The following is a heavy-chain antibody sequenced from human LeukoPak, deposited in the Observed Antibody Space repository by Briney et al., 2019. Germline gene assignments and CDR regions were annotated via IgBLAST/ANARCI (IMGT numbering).Heavy chain of an antibody. J-gene: IGHJ4*02. V-gene: IGHV3-74*01. CDR1: GFTFSSYW. CDR2: INRDGRSR. CDR3: ARSAWVDCFDY. D-gene: IGHD2-15*01. Sequence: PGGSLRLSCVASGFTFSSYWMHWVRHAPGKGRVWVSRINRDGRSRIYAESVKGRFTISRDNAKNTLYLQMNSLRAEDTAVYYCARSAWVDCFDYWGQGTLVTVSS.